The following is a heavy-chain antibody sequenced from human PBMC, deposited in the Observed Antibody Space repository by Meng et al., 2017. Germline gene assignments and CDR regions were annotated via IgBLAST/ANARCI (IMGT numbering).Heavy chain of an antibody. CDR2: ISYDGSNK. D-gene: IGHD1-7*01. Sequence: GESLKISCAASGFTFSSYDMHWVRQAPGKGLEWVAVISYDGSNKYYADSVKGRFTISRDNSKNTLYLQMNSLRAEDTAVYYCAREVRNYDDYWGQGTLVTVSS. J-gene: IGHJ4*02. V-gene: IGHV3-30*01. CDR1: GFTFSSYD. CDR3: AREVRNYDDY.